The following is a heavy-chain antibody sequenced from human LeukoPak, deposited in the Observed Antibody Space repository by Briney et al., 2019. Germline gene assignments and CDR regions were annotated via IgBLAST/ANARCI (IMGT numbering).Heavy chain of an antibody. J-gene: IGHJ4*02. CDR2: IKHDASEK. CDR3: XXXXXXXXXXXXXY. CDR1: GFTFHNYW. V-gene: IGHV3-7*01. Sequence: GGSLRLSCAASGFTFHNYWMAWVRQTPGKGLEWVANIKHDASEKYYVDSVKGRFTISRDNAQNSFFLQMNSLRADDTAGYFXXXXXXXXXXXXXXYWGQGTLVTVSS.